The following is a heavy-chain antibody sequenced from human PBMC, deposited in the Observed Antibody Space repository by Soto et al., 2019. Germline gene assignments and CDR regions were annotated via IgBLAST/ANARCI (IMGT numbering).Heavy chain of an antibody. V-gene: IGHV4-30-4*01. D-gene: IGHD3-22*01. CDR3: ARYYFDSSGYSNWFDP. J-gene: IGHJ5*02. CDR1: GCSISSGYSY. CDR2: IHYSGST. Sequence: PAETLYLSFTVSGCSISSGYSYWSWIRQSPGKGLEWIAYIHYSGSTYYNPSLKSRVTISVDTSNNQFSLKLSSVTAADTAVYYCARYYFDSSGYSNWFDPWGQGTLVNVSS.